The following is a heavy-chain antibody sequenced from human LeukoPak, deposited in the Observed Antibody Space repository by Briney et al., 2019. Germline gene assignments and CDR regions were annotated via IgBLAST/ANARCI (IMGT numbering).Heavy chain of an antibody. CDR2: ISGSGGST. J-gene: IGHJ4*02. CDR1: GFTFNTYA. Sequence: GGSLRPSCAASGFTFNTYAMSWVRQAPGKGLGWVSAISGSGGSTYYADSVKGRFTISRDNSKNTLYLQIHSLRAEDTAVYYCAKGKGSSSSSIDWWGQGTLVTVSS. CDR3: AKGKGSSSSSIDW. D-gene: IGHD2-15*01. V-gene: IGHV3-23*01.